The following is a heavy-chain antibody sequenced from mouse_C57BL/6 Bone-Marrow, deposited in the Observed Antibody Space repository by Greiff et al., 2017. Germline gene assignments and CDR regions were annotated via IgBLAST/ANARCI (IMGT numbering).Heavy chain of an antibody. CDR1: GYTFTSYG. CDR2: IYIGNGYT. CDR3: ASHYYGSSRWYFDV. D-gene: IGHD1-1*01. V-gene: IGHV1-58*01. J-gene: IGHJ1*03. Sequence: VQLQQSGAELVRPGSSVKMSCKTSGYTFTSYGINWVKQRPGQGLEWIGYIYIGNGYTEYNEKFKGKATLTSDTSSSTAYMQLSILTSEDSAIYFGASHYYGSSRWYFDVWGTGTSVTVSS.